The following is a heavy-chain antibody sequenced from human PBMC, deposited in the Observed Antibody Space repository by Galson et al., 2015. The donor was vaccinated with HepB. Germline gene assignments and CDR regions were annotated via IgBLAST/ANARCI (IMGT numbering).Heavy chain of an antibody. CDR3: ARESNFYMDV. CDR2: ISSSSSGM. CDR1: GFTFGTYS. V-gene: IGHV3-48*01. J-gene: IGHJ6*03. Sequence: SLRLSCAASGFTFGTYSMNWVRQAPGKGLEWVSYISSSSSGMYYADSVKGRFPISRDNAKNSLYLQMNSLRAEDTAVYYCARESNFYMDVWGKGTTVTVSS.